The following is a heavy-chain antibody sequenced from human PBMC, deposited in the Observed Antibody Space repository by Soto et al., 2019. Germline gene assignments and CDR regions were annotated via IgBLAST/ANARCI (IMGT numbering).Heavy chain of an antibody. CDR2: ISSSSSTI. Sequence: EVQLVESGGGLVQPGGSLRLSCAASGFTFSSYSMNWVRQAPGKGLEWVSYISSSSSTIYYADSVKGRFTISRDNAKNSLYMPMNSLRDEDTAVYYCAREGGYYYGIDVWGQGTTVNVSS. V-gene: IGHV3-48*02. D-gene: IGHD1-26*01. CDR3: AREGGYYYGIDV. CDR1: GFTFSSYS. J-gene: IGHJ6*02.